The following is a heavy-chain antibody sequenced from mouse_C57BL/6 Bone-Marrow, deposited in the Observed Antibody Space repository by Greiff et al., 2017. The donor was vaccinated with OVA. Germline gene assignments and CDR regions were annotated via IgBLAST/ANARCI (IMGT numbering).Heavy chain of an antibody. V-gene: IGHV1-54*01. CDR1: GYAFTNYL. CDR3: AREGSNYGYYAMDY. Sequence: QVQLQQSGAELVRPGTSMKVSCKASGYAFTNYLIEWVKQRPGQGLEWIGVINPGSGGTNYNEKFKGKATLTADKSSSTAYMQLSSLTSEDSAVYFCAREGSNYGYYAMDYWGQGTSVTVSS. CDR2: INPGSGGT. D-gene: IGHD2-5*01. J-gene: IGHJ4*01.